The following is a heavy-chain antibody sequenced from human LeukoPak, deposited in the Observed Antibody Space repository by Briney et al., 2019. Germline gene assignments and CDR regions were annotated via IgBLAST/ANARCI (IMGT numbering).Heavy chain of an antibody. CDR3: ARNSSYYNTGGFDY. CDR1: GASMRGSTYY. CDR2: IYYSGST. J-gene: IGHJ4*02. D-gene: IGHD3-10*01. V-gene: IGHV4-39*01. Sequence: SETLSLTCTVSGASMRGSTYYWAWIRQTPGKGLEWIGSIYYSGSTHYTPSLKSRVTMSVDTSKSQFSLRVSSVTAADTAVYYCARNSSYYNTGGFDYWGQGILVTVSS.